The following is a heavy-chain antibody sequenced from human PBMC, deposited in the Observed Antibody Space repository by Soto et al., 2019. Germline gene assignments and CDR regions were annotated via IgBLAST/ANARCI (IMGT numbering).Heavy chain of an antibody. Sequence: SETLSLTCTVSGSSVSSGRYYWSWIRPPPGKGLEWIGYIYYSGSTNYNPSLKSRVTISVDTSKNQFSLKLSSVTAADTAVYYCAREKAGSSGSHTYYFDYWGQGTLVTASS. D-gene: IGHD3-22*01. CDR1: GSSVSSGRYY. J-gene: IGHJ4*02. CDR2: IYYSGST. V-gene: IGHV4-61*01. CDR3: AREKAGSSGSHTYYFDY.